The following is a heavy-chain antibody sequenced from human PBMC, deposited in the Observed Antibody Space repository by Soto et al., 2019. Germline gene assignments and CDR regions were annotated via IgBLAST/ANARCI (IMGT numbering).Heavy chain of an antibody. CDR3: ARSGSSWFTGDYYYGMDV. V-gene: IGHV3-33*01. CDR1: GFTFSSYG. Sequence: QVQLVESGGGVVQPGRSLRLSCAASGFTFSSYGMHWVRQAPGKGLEWVAVIWYDGSNKYYADSVKGRFTISRDNSKNTLYLQMNSLRAEDTAVYYCARSGSSWFTGDYYYGMDVWGQGTTVTVSS. J-gene: IGHJ6*02. CDR2: IWYDGSNK. D-gene: IGHD6-13*01.